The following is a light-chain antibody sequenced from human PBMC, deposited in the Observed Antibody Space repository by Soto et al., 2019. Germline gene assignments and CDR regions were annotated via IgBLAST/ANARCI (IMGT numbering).Light chain of an antibody. V-gene: IGKV1-39*01. Sequence: DIEMTQSPSSLSASVGDTVTITCRASQSLSNYLNWYQVKPGQAPKFLIYAASSLQSGVPSRFSGSRSGTEFSLTITSLQPEDFATYFCQHYLNYPITFGQGTRLEIK. CDR3: QHYLNYPIT. CDR2: AAS. J-gene: IGKJ5*01. CDR1: QSLSNY.